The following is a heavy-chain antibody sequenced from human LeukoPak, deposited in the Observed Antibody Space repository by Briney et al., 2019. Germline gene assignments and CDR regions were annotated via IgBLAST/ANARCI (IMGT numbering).Heavy chain of an antibody. Sequence: SETLSLTCTVSGGSISSYYWSWIRQPPGKGLEWIGYIYYTGSTNYNPSLKSRVTISVDRSKNQFSLKLSSVTAADTAVYYCASKTTAFDYWGQGTLVTVSS. CDR1: GGSISSYY. CDR2: IYYTGST. CDR3: ASKTTAFDY. J-gene: IGHJ4*02. D-gene: IGHD4-17*01. V-gene: IGHV4-59*12.